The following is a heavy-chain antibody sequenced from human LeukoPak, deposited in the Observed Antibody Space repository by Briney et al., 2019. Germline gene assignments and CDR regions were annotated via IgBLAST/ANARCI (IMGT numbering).Heavy chain of an antibody. Sequence: SETLSLTCAVYGESLNYYYWSWIRQSPEKGLEWIGEVFDGKTTNYNPSLKSRVTISAVTSSNQFSLNLKFVTAADTAVYYCASGAWATRLHSWAQGTLVIVSS. CDR2: VFDGKTT. CDR1: GESLNYYY. D-gene: IGHD5-24*01. CDR3: ASGAWATRLHS. J-gene: IGHJ4*02. V-gene: IGHV4-34*12.